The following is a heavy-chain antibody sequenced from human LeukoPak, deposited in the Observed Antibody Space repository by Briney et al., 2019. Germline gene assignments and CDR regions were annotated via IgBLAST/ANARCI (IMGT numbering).Heavy chain of an antibody. Sequence: SETLSLTCTVSGGSISSGDYYWSWIRQPPGKGLEWIGYIYYSGSTYYNPSLKSRVTISVDTSKNQFSLNLMSVTAADTAVYYCVRSCSSTSCPFDLWGQGTLVTVSS. D-gene: IGHD2-2*01. J-gene: IGHJ4*02. CDR1: GGSISSGDYY. V-gene: IGHV4-30-4*08. CDR2: IYYSGST. CDR3: VRSCSSTSCPFDL.